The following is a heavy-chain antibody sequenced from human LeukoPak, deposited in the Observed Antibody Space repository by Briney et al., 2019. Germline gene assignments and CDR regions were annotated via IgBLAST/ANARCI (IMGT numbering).Heavy chain of an antibody. CDR2: IKQDGSQR. CDR3: ARRGGSSSRRSPIDY. CDR1: GFTFSDYW. V-gene: IGHV3-7*01. Sequence: GGSLRLSCTASGFTFSDYWMTWVCQAPGKGPEWVANIKQDGSQRYYVDSVRGRFTISRDNAKNSLFLQMNGLRAEDTAVYYCARRGGSSSRRSPIDYWGQGTLVTVSS. D-gene: IGHD6-6*01. J-gene: IGHJ4*02.